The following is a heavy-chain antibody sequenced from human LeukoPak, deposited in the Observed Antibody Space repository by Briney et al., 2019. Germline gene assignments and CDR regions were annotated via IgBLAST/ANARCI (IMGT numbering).Heavy chain of an antibody. CDR3: ARDRNLYSGSFAS. V-gene: IGHV1-2*06. CDR1: GYTFSGDH. CDR2: IDPSSGAT. D-gene: IGHD1-26*01. Sequence: ASVKVSCKASGYTFSGDHMHWVRQAPGQGLESMGRIDPSSGATHFAHKFQGRVTMTRDTSISTAYMELDRLTSDDTAVYYCARDRNLYSGSFASWGQGTLVTVSS. J-gene: IGHJ4*02.